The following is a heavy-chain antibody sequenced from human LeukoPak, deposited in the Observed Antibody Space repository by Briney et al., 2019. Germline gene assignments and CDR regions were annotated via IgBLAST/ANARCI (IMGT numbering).Heavy chain of an antibody. CDR1: GFTFDYSA. CDR2: INTGDIT. V-gene: IGHV3-23*01. D-gene: IGHD3-22*01. CDR3: VKGGFTYYDD. J-gene: IGHJ4*02. Sequence: PGGSLRLSCAASGFTFDYSAMTWVRQAPEKGLEWVSPINTGDITFYANSVKGRFTISRDNSKNALFLQMNSLRAEDTAIYYCVKGGFTYYDDWGQGTLVTVSS.